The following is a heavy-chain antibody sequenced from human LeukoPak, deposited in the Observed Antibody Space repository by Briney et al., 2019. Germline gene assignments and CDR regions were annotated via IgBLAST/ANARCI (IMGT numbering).Heavy chain of an antibody. CDR2: IKQDGSEK. J-gene: IGHJ5*02. CDR1: GFTFSSYW. CDR3: ARDRNIRRYYGSGSYYH. Sequence: GGSLRLSCAASGFTFSSYWMSWVGQAPGKGLEWVANIKQDGSEKYYVDSVKGRFTISRDNAKNSLYLQMNSLRAEDTAVYYCARDRNIRRYYGSGSYYHWGQGTLVTVSS. D-gene: IGHD3-10*01. V-gene: IGHV3-7*01.